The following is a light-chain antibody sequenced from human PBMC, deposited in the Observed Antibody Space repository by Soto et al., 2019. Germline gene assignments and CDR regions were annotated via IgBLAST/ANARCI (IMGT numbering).Light chain of an antibody. V-gene: IGKV1-5*03. Sequence: DIQMTQSLSTLSASVGDRVTITCLASQSISVWLAWYQQKAGKAPKLLIYKTSTLKSGVPSRFSGSGSGTEFTLTISSLQPDDFATYYCQHYNSYSETFGQGTKVDIK. CDR1: QSISVW. J-gene: IGKJ1*01. CDR3: QHYNSYSET. CDR2: KTS.